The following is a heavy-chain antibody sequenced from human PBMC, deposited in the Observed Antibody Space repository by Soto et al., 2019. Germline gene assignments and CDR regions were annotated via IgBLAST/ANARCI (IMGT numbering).Heavy chain of an antibody. CDR2: ISYDGSNK. CDR1: GFTFSSYA. Sequence: GGSLRLSCAASGFTFSSYAMHWVRQAPGKGLEWVAVISYDGSNKYYADSVKGRFTISRDNSKNTLYLQMNSLRAEDTAVYYCAREGSSKVLGEVYFDYWGQGT. D-gene: IGHD6-13*01. J-gene: IGHJ4*02. V-gene: IGHV3-30-3*01. CDR3: AREGSSKVLGEVYFDY.